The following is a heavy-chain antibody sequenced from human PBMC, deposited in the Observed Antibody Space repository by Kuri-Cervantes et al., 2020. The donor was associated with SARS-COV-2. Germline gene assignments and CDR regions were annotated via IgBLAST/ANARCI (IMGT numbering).Heavy chain of an antibody. J-gene: IGHJ4*02. V-gene: IGHV1-69*04. Sequence: SVKVSCKASGGTFSSYAISWVRQAPGQGLEWMGRIIPILGTANYAQKFQGRVTITADKSTSTAYVEPSSLRSEDTAVYYCAGSATGEGDYWGQGTLVTVSS. D-gene: IGHD7-27*01. CDR1: GGTFSSYA. CDR3: AGSATGEGDY. CDR2: IIPILGTA.